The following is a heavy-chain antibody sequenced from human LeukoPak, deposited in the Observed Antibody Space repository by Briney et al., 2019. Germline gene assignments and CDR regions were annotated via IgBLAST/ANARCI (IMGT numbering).Heavy chain of an antibody. CDR2: ISSSGSSI. CDR1: GFTFSSYE. J-gene: IGHJ5*02. V-gene: IGHV3-48*03. Sequence: GGSLRLSCAASGFTFSSYEMNWVRQAPGKGLEWVSYISSSGSSIYYADSVKGRFTISRDNAKNSLYLQVNSLRAEDTAVYYCARDLVVRGRWSWFDPWGQGTLVTVSS. D-gene: IGHD3-10*01. CDR3: ARDLVVRGRWSWFDP.